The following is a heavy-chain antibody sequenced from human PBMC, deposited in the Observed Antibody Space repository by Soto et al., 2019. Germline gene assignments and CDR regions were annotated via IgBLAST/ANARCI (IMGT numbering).Heavy chain of an antibody. CDR2: ISAYNGNT. V-gene: IGHV1-18*01. CDR3: ARVGSGGKRVTYYFDY. D-gene: IGHD2-15*01. CDR1: GYTLTSYG. Sequence: GASVKVSCKASGYTLTSYGISWVRQAPGQGLEWMGWISAYNGNTNYAQKLQGRVTMTTDTSTSTAYMELRSLRSDDTAVYYCARVGSGGKRVTYYFDYWGQGTLVTSPQ. J-gene: IGHJ4*02.